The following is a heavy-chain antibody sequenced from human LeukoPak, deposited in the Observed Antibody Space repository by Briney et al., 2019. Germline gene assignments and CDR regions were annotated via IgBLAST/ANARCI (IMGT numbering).Heavy chain of an antibody. CDR1: GYSISSGYY. CDR3: ASFPLYSSSSDAFDI. Sequence: SETLSLTCTVSGYSISSGYYWGWIRQPPGKGLEWIGIIYHRGSTYYNPSLKSRVTISVDTSKNQFSLKLSSVTAADTAVYYCASFPLYSSSSDAFDIWGQGTMVTVSS. D-gene: IGHD6-6*01. CDR2: IYHRGST. V-gene: IGHV4-38-2*02. J-gene: IGHJ3*02.